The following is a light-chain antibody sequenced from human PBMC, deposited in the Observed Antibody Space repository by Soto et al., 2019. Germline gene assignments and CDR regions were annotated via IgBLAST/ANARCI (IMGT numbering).Light chain of an antibody. V-gene: IGKV1-5*03. Sequence: DIQMTQSPSTLSASVGDRVTITCRASQSISIWSAWYQQKPGKAPKILIYKASSLESGVPSRFSGSGSGTEFTLTISSLQPDDFATYYCQQYSTYTPRTFGQGTKVEIK. CDR3: QQYSTYTPRT. CDR1: QSISIW. CDR2: KAS. J-gene: IGKJ1*01.